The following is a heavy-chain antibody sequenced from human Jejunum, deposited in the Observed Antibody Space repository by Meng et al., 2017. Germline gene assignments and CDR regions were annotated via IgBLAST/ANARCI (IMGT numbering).Heavy chain of an antibody. D-gene: IGHD2-8*02. CDR3: GGARQSTGPQNYYYYYGMDV. CDR1: GFSFSYYA. J-gene: IGHJ6*02. Sequence: GESLKISCAAFGFSFSYYAMYWVRQAPGRGLEWVAVISYDGSNQYYTDSVKGRFTISRDNSKNTLFLQMNSLRDEDTAVYYCGGARQSTGPQNYYYYYGMDVWGQGTTVTSP. V-gene: IGHV3-30*04. CDR2: ISYDGSNQ.